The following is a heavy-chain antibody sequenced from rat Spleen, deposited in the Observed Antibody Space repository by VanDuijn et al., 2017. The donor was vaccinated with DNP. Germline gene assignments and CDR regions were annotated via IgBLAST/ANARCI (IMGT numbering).Heavy chain of an antibody. CDR2: MSSGGSR. J-gene: IGHJ4*01. V-gene: IGHV2-6*01. CDR3: ARYYGYNYYAMDA. CDR1: GFPLTNYT. Sequence: ELRESGPGLIQPSQTLSLTCTVTGFPLTNYTVSWVRQPPGKGLEWIAAMSSGGSRYYNSALKSRLSISRDTSKSQVFLKMNSLQTEDTAMYFCARYYGYNYYAMDAWGQGTSVTVSS. D-gene: IGHD1-9*01.